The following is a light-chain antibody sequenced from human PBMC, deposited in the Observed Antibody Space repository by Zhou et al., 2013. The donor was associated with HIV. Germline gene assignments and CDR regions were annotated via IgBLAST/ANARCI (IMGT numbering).Light chain of an antibody. V-gene: IGKV3-20*01. CDR2: DAS. CDR3: QQYGSSPLT. J-gene: IGKJ1*01. CDR1: QSVSGY. Sequence: EIVLTQSPATLSLSPGERATLSCRASQSVSGYLAWYQQKPGQAPRLLIYDASNRATGIPARFSGSGSGTDFTLTISRLEPEDFAVYYCQQYGSSPLTFGQGTKVEIK.